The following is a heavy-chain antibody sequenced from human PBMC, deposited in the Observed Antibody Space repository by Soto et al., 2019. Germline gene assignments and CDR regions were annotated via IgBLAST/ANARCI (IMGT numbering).Heavy chain of an antibody. V-gene: IGHV1-46*01. J-gene: IGHJ4*02. D-gene: IGHD3-22*01. CDR3: ARGYYYDSSGYYYGPLYYFDY. Sequence: ASVKVSCKASGYTFTSYYMHWVRQAPGQGLEWMGIINPSGGSTSYAQKFQGRVTMTRDTSTSTVYMELSSLRSEDTAVYYCARGYYYDSSGYYYGPLYYFDYWGQGTLVTVSS. CDR1: GYTFTSYY. CDR2: INPSGGST.